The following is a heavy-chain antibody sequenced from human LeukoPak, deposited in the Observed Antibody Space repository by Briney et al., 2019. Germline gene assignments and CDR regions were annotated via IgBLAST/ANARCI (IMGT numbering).Heavy chain of an antibody. D-gene: IGHD2-2*01. Sequence: GGSLRLSCAASGFTYDDYAMYWVRQAPGKGLEWVSSISWNSGTIGYADSVKGRFTISRDNAKDSLYLQMNSLRAEDTALYYCAKARVHSGTFFDYWGQGTLVTVSS. CDR1: GFTYDDYA. CDR2: ISWNSGTI. CDR3: AKARVHSGTFFDY. V-gene: IGHV3-9*01. J-gene: IGHJ4*02.